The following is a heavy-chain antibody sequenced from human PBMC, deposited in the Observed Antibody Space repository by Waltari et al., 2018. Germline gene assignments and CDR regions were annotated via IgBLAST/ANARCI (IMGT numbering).Heavy chain of an antibody. J-gene: IGHJ3*02. CDR3: ARTRITGSYSSGWYEAFDI. V-gene: IGHV2-26*01. Sequence: QVTLKESGPVLVKPTETLTLTCTVSGFSLSNARMGVSWISQPPGTALEWLAHIFSNDEKSYSTSLKSRLTISKDTSKSQVVLTMTNMDPVDTATYYCARTRITGSYSSGWYEAFDIWGQGTMVTVSS. D-gene: IGHD6-19*01. CDR2: IFSNDEK. CDR1: GFSLSNARMG.